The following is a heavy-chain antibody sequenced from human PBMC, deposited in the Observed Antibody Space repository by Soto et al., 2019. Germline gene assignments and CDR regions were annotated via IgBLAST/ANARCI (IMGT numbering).Heavy chain of an antibody. Sequence: GGSLGLSCAASGFTFLSFTMDLVRQAPGKGLEWVSTISSNSAYIYYTDALRGRFTISRDNAKNSLHLQMNSRRAEDTAVYYCTRDASRDSSARGWFDPWGPGTLVTVSS. CDR2: ISSNSAYI. V-gene: IGHV3-21*01. CDR1: GFTFLSFT. CDR3: TRDASRDSSARGWFDP. D-gene: IGHD6-13*01. J-gene: IGHJ5*02.